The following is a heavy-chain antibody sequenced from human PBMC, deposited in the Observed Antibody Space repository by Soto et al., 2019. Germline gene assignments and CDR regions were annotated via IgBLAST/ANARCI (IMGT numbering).Heavy chain of an antibody. CDR1: GGTFSSYA. Sequence: ASVKVSCKASGGTFSSYAISWVRQAPGQGLEWMGGIILIFGTANYAQKFQGRVTITADKSTSTAYMELSSLRSEDTAVYYCARDGSGSYYYYYYGMDVWGQGTTVTV. D-gene: IGHD3-10*01. CDR3: ARDGSGSYYYYYYGMDV. V-gene: IGHV1-69*06. CDR2: IILIFGTA. J-gene: IGHJ6*02.